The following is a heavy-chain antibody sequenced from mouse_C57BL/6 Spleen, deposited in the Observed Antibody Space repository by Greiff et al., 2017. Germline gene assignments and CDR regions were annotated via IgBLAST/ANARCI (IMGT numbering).Heavy chain of an antibody. CDR2: IYPSDSET. D-gene: IGHD1-1*01. V-gene: IGHV1-61*01. CDR3: AREGVVAFDY. J-gene: IGHJ2*01. CDR1: GYTFTSYW. Sequence: QVQLQQPGAELVRPGSSVKLSCKASGYTFTSYWMDWVKQRPGQGLEWIGNIYPSDSETHYNQKFKDKATLTVDKSSSTAYMQLSSLTSEGSAVYYCAREGVVAFDYWGQGTTLTVSS.